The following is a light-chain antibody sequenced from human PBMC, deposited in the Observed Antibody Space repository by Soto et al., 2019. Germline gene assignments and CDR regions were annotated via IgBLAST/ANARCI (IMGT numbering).Light chain of an antibody. CDR3: HHYYTTPRT. Sequence: DIVISQSPDSLAVSKHERATINCKSHQSVLYTYNNKNYLAWYHQKPGQPPKLLIYWAATRHSGVPDGFSGSGSGTDFTLTISSLQAEAVANYYGHHYYTTPRTFGQRTKVDMK. CDR2: WAA. CDR1: QSVLYTYNNKNY. J-gene: IGKJ1*01. V-gene: IGKV4-1*01.